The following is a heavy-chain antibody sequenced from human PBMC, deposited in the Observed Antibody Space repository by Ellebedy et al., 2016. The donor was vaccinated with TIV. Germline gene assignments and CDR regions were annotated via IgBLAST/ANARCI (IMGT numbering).Heavy chain of an antibody. V-gene: IGHV5-51*01. D-gene: IGHD3-3*01. Sequence: GESLKISCKGSGYSFTSYWVGWVRQMPGKGLEWMGIIYPGESDTRYSTSFQGQVTISADKSINTAYLQWSSLKASDTAMYYCARRPFRSRSLYDYWGQGTLVTVSS. CDR3: ARRPFRSRSLYDY. CDR1: GYSFTSYW. CDR2: IYPGESDT. J-gene: IGHJ4*02.